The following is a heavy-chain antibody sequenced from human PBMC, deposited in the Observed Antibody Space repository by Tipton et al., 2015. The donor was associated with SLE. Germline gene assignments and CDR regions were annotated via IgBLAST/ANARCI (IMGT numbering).Heavy chain of an antibody. D-gene: IGHD1-26*01. CDR1: GYTFTSYH. Sequence: QLVQSGAEVKKPGASVKVSCKASGYTFTSYHMHWVRQAPGQGLEWMGIINPSGGRTSYAQKFQGRVTMTRDTSTSTVHMELSGLTSEDTAVYYCARDPSTSGNYARYWGQGTLVTVSS. J-gene: IGHJ4*02. CDR2: INPSGGRT. V-gene: IGHV1-46*01. CDR3: ARDPSTSGNYARY.